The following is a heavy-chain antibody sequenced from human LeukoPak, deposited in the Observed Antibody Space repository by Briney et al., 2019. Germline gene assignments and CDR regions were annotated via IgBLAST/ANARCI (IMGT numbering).Heavy chain of an antibody. D-gene: IGHD3-10*01. J-gene: IGHJ4*02. CDR1: GGSISSYY. CDR3: ASHSSGSYSFFGY. V-gene: IGHV4-59*01. CDR2: IYYSGST. Sequence: PSETLSLTCTVSGGSISSYYWSWIRQPPGKGLEWIGYIYYSGSTNYNPSLKSRVTISVDTSKNQFSLKLSSVTAADTAVYYCASHSSGSYSFFGYWGQGTLVTVSS.